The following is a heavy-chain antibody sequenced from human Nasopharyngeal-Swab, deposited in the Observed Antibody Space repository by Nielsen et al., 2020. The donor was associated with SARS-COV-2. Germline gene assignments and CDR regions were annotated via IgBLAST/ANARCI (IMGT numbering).Heavy chain of an antibody. V-gene: IGHV4-59*01. D-gene: IGHD3-3*01. CDR2: IYYSGST. CDR3: ARVGGLWSAGFYYYYMDV. J-gene: IGHJ6*03. Sequence: WIRQPPWKGLEWIGYIYYSGSTNYNPSLKRRVTISVDTSKNQFSLKLSSVTAADTAVYYCARVGGLWSAGFYYYYMDVWGKGTTVTVSS.